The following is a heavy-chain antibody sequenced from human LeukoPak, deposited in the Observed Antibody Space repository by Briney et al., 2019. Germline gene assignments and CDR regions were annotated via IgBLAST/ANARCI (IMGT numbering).Heavy chain of an antibody. J-gene: IGHJ4*02. Sequence: GGSLRLSCAGSGFSFGPHAMSWVSQAPGKGLEWVSGIGGSDDRTHYADSVKGRVTISRDNSRQTLFLEKSSLRAEDTAVYYCARDRGGLIDTGPLIHWGLGTLVTVSS. D-gene: IGHD2-21*01. CDR1: GFSFGPHA. CDR3: ARDRGGLIDTGPLIH. V-gene: IGHV3-23*01. CDR2: IGGSDDRT.